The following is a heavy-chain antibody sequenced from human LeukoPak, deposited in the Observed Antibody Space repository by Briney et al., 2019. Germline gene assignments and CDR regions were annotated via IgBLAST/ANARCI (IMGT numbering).Heavy chain of an antibody. CDR2: IYYSGST. CDR1: GGSVSSGSYY. V-gene: IGHV4-61*01. D-gene: IGHD3-3*01. J-gene: IGHJ4*02. Sequence: SETLSLTCTVSGGSVSSGSYYWSWIRQPPGKGLEGIGYIYYSGSTNYNPSLKRRVTISLGTSKNQFSLKLSSVTAADTAVYYCARDGGYDFWSGYYTRGFDYWGQGTLVTVSS. CDR3: ARDGGYDFWSGYYTRGFDY.